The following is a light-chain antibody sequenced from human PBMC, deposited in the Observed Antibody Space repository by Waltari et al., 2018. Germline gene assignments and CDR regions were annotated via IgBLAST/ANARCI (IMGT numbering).Light chain of an antibody. CDR1: QSVGTY. V-gene: IGKV3-11*01. CDR2: DAS. J-gene: IGKJ2*01. Sequence: EIVLTQSPATLSLSPGETATLSCRASQSVGTYLAWYQQKPGQAPRLLLYDASNRATGIPARFRGSGSGTDFTLTISSLEAEDFAVYYCQQRSSWTPHTFGQGARLEIK. CDR3: QQRSSWTPHT.